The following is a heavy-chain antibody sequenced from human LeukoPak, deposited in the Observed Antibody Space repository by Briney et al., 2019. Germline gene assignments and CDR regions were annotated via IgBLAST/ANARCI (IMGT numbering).Heavy chain of an antibody. Sequence: GGSLRLSCAASGFTFSSYAMHWVRQAPGKGLVGVAVLSYDGSNKYYADSVKGRFTISRDNSKNTLYLQMNSLSAEDTAVYYCARDPCSGGSCYLDYWGQGTLVTVSS. D-gene: IGHD2-15*01. J-gene: IGHJ4*02. CDR2: LSYDGSNK. CDR3: ARDPCSGGSCYLDY. CDR1: GFTFSSYA. V-gene: IGHV3-30*04.